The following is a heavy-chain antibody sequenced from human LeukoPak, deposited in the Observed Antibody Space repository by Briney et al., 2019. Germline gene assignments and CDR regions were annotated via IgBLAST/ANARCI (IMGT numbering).Heavy chain of an antibody. Sequence: GGSLRLSCAASGFTFSDHYMDRVRQAPGKGLEWVGRTRNKANSYTTEYAASVKGRFTISRDDSKNSLYLQMNSLKTEDTAVYYCARATVTTYYYYYYYMDVWGKGTTVTVSS. CDR3: ARATVTTYYYYYYYMDV. D-gene: IGHD4-17*01. CDR2: TRNKANSYTT. CDR1: GFTFSDHY. J-gene: IGHJ6*03. V-gene: IGHV3-72*01.